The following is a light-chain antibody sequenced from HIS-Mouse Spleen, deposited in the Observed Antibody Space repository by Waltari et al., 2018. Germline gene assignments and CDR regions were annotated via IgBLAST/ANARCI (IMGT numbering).Light chain of an antibody. V-gene: IGLV2-14*01. CDR2: EVS. CDR1: SSHVGGYNY. CDR3: SSYTSSSTPVV. Sequence: QSALTQPASVSGSPGQSITISCTGTSSHVGGYNYVSWYQQHPGKAPKLMIYEVSNRPSGVSNRFSGSKSGNTASLTISGLQAEDEADYYCSSYTSSSTPVVFGGGTKLTVL. J-gene: IGLJ2*01.